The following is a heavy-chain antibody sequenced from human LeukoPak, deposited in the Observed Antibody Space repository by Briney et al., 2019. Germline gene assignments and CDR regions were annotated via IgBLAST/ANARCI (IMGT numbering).Heavy chain of an antibody. CDR3: ARHYSNDAMDV. CDR1: GDSFTSYW. J-gene: IGHJ6*02. Sequence: GESPKTFFKVSGDSFTSYWLSWVRQMPGKGLECMGRIDPSDSYTNYSPSFQGHVTISADKSISTAYLQWSSLKASDTAMYYCARHYSNDAMDVWGQGTTVTVSS. CDR2: IDPSDSYT. D-gene: IGHD6-13*01. V-gene: IGHV5-10-1*01.